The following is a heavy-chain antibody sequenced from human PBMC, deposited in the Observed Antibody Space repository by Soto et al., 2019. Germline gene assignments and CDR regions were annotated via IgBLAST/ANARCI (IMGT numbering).Heavy chain of an antibody. CDR1: GFIFENFG. V-gene: IGHV3-23*01. CDR3: AKNQGVELVPLATVDWFDP. J-gene: IGHJ5*02. CDR2: ISGSGFKK. D-gene: IGHD1-26*01. Sequence: PGGSLRLSCAASGFIFENFGMSWVRQAPGKGLEWVSSISGSGFKKYYADSVKGRFTISRDNSKSTVYLELNNLSAEDTAVYHCAKNQGVELVPLATVDWFDPWGQGS.